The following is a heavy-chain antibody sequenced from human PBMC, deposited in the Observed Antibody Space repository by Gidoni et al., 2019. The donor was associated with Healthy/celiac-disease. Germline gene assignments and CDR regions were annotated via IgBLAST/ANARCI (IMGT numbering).Heavy chain of an antibody. Sequence: VQLVESGGGVVQPGRSLRLSCAPPGFPFSSYGRHWVRQAPGKGLEWVAGIWYDGSNKYYADSVKGRFTISRDNSKNTLYLQMNSLRAEDTAVYYCARRGIAAAGTRFDYWGQGTLVTVSS. V-gene: IGHV3-33*01. D-gene: IGHD6-13*01. CDR2: IWYDGSNK. J-gene: IGHJ4*02. CDR3: ARRGIAAAGTRFDY. CDR1: GFPFSSYG.